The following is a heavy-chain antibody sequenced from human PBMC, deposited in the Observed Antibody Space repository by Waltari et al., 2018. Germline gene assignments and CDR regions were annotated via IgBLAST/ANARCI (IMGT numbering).Heavy chain of an antibody. CDR2: IFTSGIT. D-gene: IGHD4-17*01. CDR3: ARESGDYSPFDN. J-gene: IGHJ4*02. V-gene: IGHV4-4*07. Sequence: QVQLQESGPGLVKPLETLSLTCSVSGGSIRSYCWSWIRQPAGKGLEWIGHIFTSGITKYNPSLKSRVTMSVDTSKNQFSLKLTSVTAADTAVYYCARESGDYSPFDNWGQGTLVTVSS. CDR1: GGSIRSYC.